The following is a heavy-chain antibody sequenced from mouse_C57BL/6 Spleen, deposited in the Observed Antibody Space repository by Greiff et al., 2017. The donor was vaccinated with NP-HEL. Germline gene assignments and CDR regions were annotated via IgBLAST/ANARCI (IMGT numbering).Heavy chain of an antibody. D-gene: IGHD3-3*01. CDR1: GFTFSSYA. V-gene: IGHV5-4*01. Sequence: EVHLVESGGGLVKPGGSLKLSCAASGFTFSSYAMSWVRQTPEKRLEWVATISDGGSYTYYPDNVKGRFTISRDNAKNNLYLQMSHLKSEDTAMYYCAREGTRWYFDVWGTGTTVTVSS. J-gene: IGHJ1*03. CDR3: AREGTRWYFDV. CDR2: ISDGGSYT.